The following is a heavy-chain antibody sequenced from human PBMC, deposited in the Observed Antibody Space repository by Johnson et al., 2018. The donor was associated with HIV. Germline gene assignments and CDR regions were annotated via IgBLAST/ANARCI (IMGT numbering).Heavy chain of an antibody. Sequence: EVQVVESGGGLVQPGRSLRLSCAASGFTFDDYAMHWVRQAPGKGLEWVSGISWNSEKYYLDPVKGRFIISRDNAKNSLYLQMNSLRDEDTAVYYCAKEIGQYYYESSGYAFDMWGQGTMVTVSS. CDR1: GFTFDDYA. V-gene: IGHV3-9*01. D-gene: IGHD3-22*01. J-gene: IGHJ3*02. CDR3: AKEIGQYYYESSGYAFDM. CDR2: ISWNSEK.